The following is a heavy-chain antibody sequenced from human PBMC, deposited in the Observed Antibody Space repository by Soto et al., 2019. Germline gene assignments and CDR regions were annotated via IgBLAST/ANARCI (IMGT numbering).Heavy chain of an antibody. D-gene: IGHD6-13*01. CDR1: GFTFSRYN. CDR2: ISSSSSTI. V-gene: IGHV3-48*01. Sequence: GGSLRLSCAASGFTFSRYNMNWVRQAPGKGLEWVSYISSSSSTIYYADSVKGRFTISRDNAKNSLYLQMNSLRAEDTAVYYCAKDWIAAAALSRNYFDYWGQGTLVTVSS. J-gene: IGHJ4*02. CDR3: AKDWIAAAALSRNYFDY.